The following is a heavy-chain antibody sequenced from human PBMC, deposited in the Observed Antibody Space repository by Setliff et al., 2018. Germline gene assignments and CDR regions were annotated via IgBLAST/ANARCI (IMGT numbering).Heavy chain of an antibody. V-gene: IGHV1-2*06. D-gene: IGHD3-10*01. Sequence: ASVKVSCKASGYTFTGYYMYWVRQAPGQGLEWMGRINPSSGATNYAQKFQGRVTMTSDTSISTAYMELGRLRSDDTAVYFCARDGWGDSDAFDIWGQGTMVTVSS. CDR2: INPSSGAT. J-gene: IGHJ3*02. CDR3: ARDGWGDSDAFDI. CDR1: GYTFTGYY.